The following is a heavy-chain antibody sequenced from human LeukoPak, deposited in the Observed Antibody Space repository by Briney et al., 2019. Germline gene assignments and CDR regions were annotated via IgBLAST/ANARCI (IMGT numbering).Heavy chain of an antibody. D-gene: IGHD2-8*01. Sequence: GGSLTLSCAASGFTFSGSAMHWVRQACGKGLEWVGRIRSKANSYATAYAASVKGRFTISRDDSKNTAYLQMNSLKTEDTAVYYCTRLMAGFDPWGQGTLVTVSS. CDR1: GFTFSGSA. CDR2: IRSKANSYAT. V-gene: IGHV3-73*01. J-gene: IGHJ5*02. CDR3: TRLMAGFDP.